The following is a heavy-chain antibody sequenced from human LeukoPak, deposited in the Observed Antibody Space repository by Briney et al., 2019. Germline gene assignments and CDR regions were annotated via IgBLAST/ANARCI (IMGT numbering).Heavy chain of an antibody. V-gene: IGHV4-34*01. D-gene: IGHD3-10*01. CDR3: AGDYRGSLDY. Sequence: SETLSLTCAVYGGSFSGYYWSWIRQPPGKGLEWIGEINHSGSTNSNPSLKSRVTISVDTSKNQFSLKLTSVTAADTAVYCCAGDYRGSLDYWGQGTLVTVSS. CDR1: GGSFSGYY. J-gene: IGHJ4*02. CDR2: INHSGST.